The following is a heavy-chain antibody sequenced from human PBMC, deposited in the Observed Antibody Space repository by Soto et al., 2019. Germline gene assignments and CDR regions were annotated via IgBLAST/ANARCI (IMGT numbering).Heavy chain of an antibody. D-gene: IGHD3-3*01. CDR1: GGSISSSSYY. CDR2: IYYSGST. J-gene: IGHJ4*02. CDR3: ARRRKTNYDFWGGYHSTFDS. Sequence: PSETLSLTYTVSGGSISSSSYYWGWIRQPPGKGLEWIGSIYYSGSTYYNPSLKSRVTIPVDTSKNQFSLKLSSVTAADTAVYYCARRRKTNYDFWGGYHSTFDSWGREPLSPS. V-gene: IGHV4-39*01.